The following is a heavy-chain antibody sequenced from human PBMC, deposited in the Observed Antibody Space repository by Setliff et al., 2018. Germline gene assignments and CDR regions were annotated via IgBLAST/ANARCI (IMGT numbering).Heavy chain of an antibody. Sequence: PGESLKISCAASGFTVSSNYMNWVRQAPGKGLEWVSVIYSDGNTYYADSVKGRFTISRDNSNNTLYLQMNSLRADDTAVYYCARGSGDRCSGASCYFLHWGQGSLVTVSS. CDR3: ARGSGDRCSGASCYFLH. D-gene: IGHD2-15*01. CDR1: GFTVSSNY. V-gene: IGHV3-53*01. J-gene: IGHJ4*02. CDR2: IYSDGNT.